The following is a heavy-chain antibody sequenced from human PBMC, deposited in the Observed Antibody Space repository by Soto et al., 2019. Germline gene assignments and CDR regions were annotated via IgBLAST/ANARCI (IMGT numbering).Heavy chain of an antibody. J-gene: IGHJ4*02. D-gene: IGHD4-4*01. V-gene: IGHV3-33*01. CDR2: IWYDGSNK. CDR1: GFTFSSYG. CDR3: ARDRAPTYSNYFDY. Sequence: PGGSLRLSCAASGFTFSSYGMHWVRQAPGKGLEWVAVIWYDGSNKYYADSVKGRFTISRDNSKNTLYLQMNSLRAEDTAVYYCARDRAPTYSNYFDYWGQGTLVTVSS.